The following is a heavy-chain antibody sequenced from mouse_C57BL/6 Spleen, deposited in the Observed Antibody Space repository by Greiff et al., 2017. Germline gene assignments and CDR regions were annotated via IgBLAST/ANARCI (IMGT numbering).Heavy chain of an antibody. V-gene: IGHV1-15*01. D-gene: IGHD2-5*01. CDR3: TRGYSRDYYAMDY. J-gene: IGHJ4*01. CDR1: GYTFTDYE. Sequence: VHLVESGAELVRPGASVTLSCKASGYTFTDYEMHWVKQTPVHGLEWIGAIDPETGGTAYNQKFKGKAILTADKSSSTAYMELRSLTSEDSAVYYCTRGYSRDYYAMDYWGQGTSVTVSS. CDR2: IDPETGGT.